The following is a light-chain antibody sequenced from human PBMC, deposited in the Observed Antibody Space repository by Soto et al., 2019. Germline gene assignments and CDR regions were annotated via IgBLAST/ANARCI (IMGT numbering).Light chain of an antibody. CDR2: EVS. CDR3: SSFTSSSLTNAV. V-gene: IGLV2-14*01. CDR1: SSDVGGYNY. J-gene: IGLJ2*01. Sequence: QSALTQPASVSGSPGQSITISCTGTSSDVGGYNYVSWYQQHPGKAPKLMIYEVSNRPSGVSNRFSGSKSGNTASLTISGLQAEDEAHYYCSSFTSSSLTNAVFGGGTKLTVL.